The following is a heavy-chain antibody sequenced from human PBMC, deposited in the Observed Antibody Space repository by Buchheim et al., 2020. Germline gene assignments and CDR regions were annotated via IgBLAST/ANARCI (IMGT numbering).Heavy chain of an antibody. J-gene: IGHJ4*02. D-gene: IGHD2-15*01. CDR2: IYYSGST. V-gene: IGHV4-31*03. CDR3: ASLGYCSGGSCSPPVPYFDY. CDR1: GGSISSGGYY. Sequence: QVQLQESGPGLVKPSQTLSLTCTVSGGSISSGGYYWSWIRQHPGKGLEWIGHIYYSGSTYYNPSLKSRVTISVDTSKNQFSLKLSSVTAADTAVYYCASLGYCSGGSCSPPVPYFDYWGQGTL.